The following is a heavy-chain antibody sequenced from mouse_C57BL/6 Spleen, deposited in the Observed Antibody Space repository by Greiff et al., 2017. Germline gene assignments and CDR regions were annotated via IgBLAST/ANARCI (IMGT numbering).Heavy chain of an antibody. J-gene: IGHJ1*03. Sequence: QVQLQQSGAELVRPGTSVKVSCKASGYAFTNYLIEWVKQRPGQGLEWIGVINPGSGGTNYNEKFKGKATLTADKSSSTAYMRLSSLTSEDSAVYFCARGYYGLDVWGTGTTVTVSS. V-gene: IGHV1-54*01. CDR3: ARGYYGLDV. CDR1: GYAFTNYL. D-gene: IGHD1-1*01. CDR2: INPGSGGT.